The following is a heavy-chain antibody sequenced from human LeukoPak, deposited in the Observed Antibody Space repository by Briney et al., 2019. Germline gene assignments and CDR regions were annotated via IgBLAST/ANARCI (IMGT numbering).Heavy chain of an antibody. CDR3: ASGTRYYGSGTQKGTYYYYYGMDV. V-gene: IGHV4-34*01. Sequence: SETLSLTCAVYGRSFSGYYWSWIRQPPGKGLEWIGEVNHSGSTNYNPSLKSRVTISVDTSKNQFSLKLSSVTAADTAVYYCASGTRYYGSGTQKGTYYYYYGMDVWGQGTTVTVSS. CDR2: VNHSGST. D-gene: IGHD3-10*01. CDR1: GRSFSGYY. J-gene: IGHJ6*02.